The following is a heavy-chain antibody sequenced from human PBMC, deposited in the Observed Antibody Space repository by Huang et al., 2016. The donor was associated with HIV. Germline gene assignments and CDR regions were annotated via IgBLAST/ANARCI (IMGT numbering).Heavy chain of an antibody. CDR1: GYTFTSYA. J-gene: IGHJ4*02. CDR2: INTNTVNP. V-gene: IGHV7-4-1*02. CDR3: ARGLFDY. Sequence: QVQLVQSGSALKKPGASVKVSCKASGYTFTSYAMNWVRHSPGHGVEWRGWINTNTVNPTYAQGFTGRFACSLDTSVSTAYLQISSLKAEDTAVYYCARGLFDYWGQGTLVTVSS.